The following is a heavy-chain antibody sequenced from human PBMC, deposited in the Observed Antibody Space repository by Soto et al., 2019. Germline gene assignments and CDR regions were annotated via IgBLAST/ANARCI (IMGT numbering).Heavy chain of an antibody. CDR3: VRGGGGGLLEH. V-gene: IGHV3-30*03. J-gene: IGHJ1*01. CDR2: ISYDGSNK. CDR1: GFTFSSYG. D-gene: IGHD2-21*01. Sequence: GGSLRLSCAASGFTFSSYGMHCVRQAPGRGLEWVAVISYDGSNKYYADSVKGRFTISRDNSKNTLYLQMNSLGVEDTAVYYCVRGGGGGLLEHWGQGVLVTVSS.